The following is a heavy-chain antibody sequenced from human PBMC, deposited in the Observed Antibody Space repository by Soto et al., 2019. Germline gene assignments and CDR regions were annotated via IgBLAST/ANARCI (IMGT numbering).Heavy chain of an antibody. Sequence: PSETLSLTCTVSGCSISNFYWSWIRQPPGKGLEWIGYVYYTGSTSYNPSLKCRVTFSADSSRGQFSLRLSSVTAADTAVYYCARTVLGPDLLADSFVDYYYYMDVWGQGTTVTVSS. CDR2: VYYTGST. CDR3: ARTVLGPDLLADSFVDYYYYMDV. CDR1: GCSISNFY. D-gene: IGHD3-9*01. J-gene: IGHJ6*03. V-gene: IGHV4-59*08.